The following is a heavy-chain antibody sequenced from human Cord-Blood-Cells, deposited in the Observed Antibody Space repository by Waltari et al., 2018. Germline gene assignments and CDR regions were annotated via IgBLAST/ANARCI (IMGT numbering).Heavy chain of an antibody. D-gene: IGHD3-22*01. CDR2: INHSGST. Sequence: QVQLQQWGAGLLKPSETLSLTRAVYGGSFSGYYWSWIRQPPGKGLEWIGEINHSGSTNYNPSLKSRVTISVDTSKNQFSLKLSSVTAADTAVYYCARRYYYDSSGYSNLFDIWGQGTMVTVSS. CDR1: GGSFSGYY. V-gene: IGHV4-34*01. CDR3: ARRYYYDSSGYSNLFDI. J-gene: IGHJ3*02.